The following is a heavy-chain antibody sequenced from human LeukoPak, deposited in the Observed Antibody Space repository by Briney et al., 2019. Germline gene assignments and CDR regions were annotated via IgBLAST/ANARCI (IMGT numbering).Heavy chain of an antibody. CDR3: ARGETYYDFWRVRGDYFDY. D-gene: IGHD3-3*01. Sequence: ASVKVSCKASGGTFSSYAISWVRQAPGQGLECMGGIIPIFGTANYAQKFQGRVTITTDESTSTAYMELSSLRSEDTAVYYCARGETYYDFWRVRGDYFDYWGQGTLVTVSS. CDR2: IIPIFGTA. V-gene: IGHV1-69*05. J-gene: IGHJ4*02. CDR1: GGTFSSYA.